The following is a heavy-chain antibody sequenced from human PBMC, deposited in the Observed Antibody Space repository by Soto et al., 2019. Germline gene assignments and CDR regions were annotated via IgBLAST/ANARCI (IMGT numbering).Heavy chain of an antibody. Sequence: PGGSLRLSCAASGFTFSSYSMNWVHQAPGKGLEWVSSISRRSTFIYYADSLKGRFTVSRDDAKNSLYLQMNSLRAEDTDVYYCARDLDVTMITPGLDYRGQGTLATASS. D-gene: IGHD3-22*01. V-gene: IGHV3-21*01. CDR3: ARDLDVTMITPGLDY. CDR1: GFTFSSYS. CDR2: ISRRSTFI. J-gene: IGHJ4*02.